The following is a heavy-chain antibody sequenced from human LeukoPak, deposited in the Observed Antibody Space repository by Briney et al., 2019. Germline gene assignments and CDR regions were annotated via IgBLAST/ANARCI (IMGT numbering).Heavy chain of an antibody. V-gene: IGHV4-39*01. J-gene: IGHJ4*02. CDR2: IYYSGST. CDR3: ARHGSIAVAGHFDY. Sequence: SETLSLTCTVSGGSISSSSYYWGWIRQPPGKGLEWIGSIYYSGSTYYNPSLKSRVTISVDTSKNQFSLKLSSVTAADTAVYYCARHGSIAVAGHFDYWGQGTLVTASS. CDR1: GGSISSSSYY. D-gene: IGHD6-19*01.